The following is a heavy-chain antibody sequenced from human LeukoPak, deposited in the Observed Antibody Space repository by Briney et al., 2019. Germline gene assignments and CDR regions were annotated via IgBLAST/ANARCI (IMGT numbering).Heavy chain of an antibody. V-gene: IGHV4-31*03. D-gene: IGHD4-17*01. J-gene: IGHJ5*02. CDR2: IYYSGST. CDR1: GGSISSGGYY. Sequence: NPSQTLSLTCTVSGGSISSGGYYWSWIRQHPGKGLEWIGYIYYSGSTNYNPSLKSRVTISVDTSKNQFSLKLSSVTAADTAVYYCARHHVTTVRGTTNWFDPWGQGTLVTVSS. CDR3: ARHHVTTVRGTTNWFDP.